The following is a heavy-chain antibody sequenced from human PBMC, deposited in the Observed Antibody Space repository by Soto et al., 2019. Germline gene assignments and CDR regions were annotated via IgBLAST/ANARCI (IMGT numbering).Heavy chain of an antibody. Sequence: VESLKISCKTSGYTFSRHWTSWVRQVPGKGLQWMGNIDPSDSYINYNPAFRGHVTFSVDKSSSTAYLHWRSLGTSDTAIYYCARHGAAIWLGYWGQGTLVNISS. CDR2: IDPSDSYI. CDR3: ARHGAAIWLGY. J-gene: IGHJ4*02. D-gene: IGHD6-19*01. V-gene: IGHV5-10-1*01. CDR1: GYTFSRHW.